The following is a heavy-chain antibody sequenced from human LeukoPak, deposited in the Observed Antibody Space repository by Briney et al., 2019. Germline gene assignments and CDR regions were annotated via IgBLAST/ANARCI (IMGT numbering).Heavy chain of an antibody. CDR1: GFTFSTNH. V-gene: IGHV3-53*01. Sequence: PGGSLRLSCAASGFTFSTNHMTWVRQAPGEGPEWVSVIYSDGNTYYADSVKGRFTISRDNSKNTLYLQMNSLRAEDTAVYYCVRDLTWGQGTLVTVSS. CDR2: IYSDGNT. CDR3: VRDLT. J-gene: IGHJ5*02.